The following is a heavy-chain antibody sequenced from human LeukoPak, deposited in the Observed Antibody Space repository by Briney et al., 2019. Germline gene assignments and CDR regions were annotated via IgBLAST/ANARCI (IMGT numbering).Heavy chain of an antibody. CDR2: INSDGSST. D-gene: IGHD3-10*01. V-gene: IGHV3-74*01. CDR1: GFTFSSYW. CDR3: ARQRHLVRGVSY. Sequence: GRSLRLSCAASGFTFSSYWMHWVRQAPGKGLVWVSRINSDGSSTSYADSVKGRFTISRDNAKNTLYLQMNSLRAEDTAVYYCARQRHLVRGVSYWGQGTLVTVSS. J-gene: IGHJ4*02.